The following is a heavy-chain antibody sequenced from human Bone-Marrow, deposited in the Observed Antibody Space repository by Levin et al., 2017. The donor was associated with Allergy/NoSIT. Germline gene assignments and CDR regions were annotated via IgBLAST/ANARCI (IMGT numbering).Heavy chain of an antibody. Sequence: SQTLSLTCKVSGGSMTSDIFSWSWIRQPPGKGLEFIGYIFHSGATYYNPSLKNRVTISVDMSKKQFSLNVNSVTAADTAIYYCARGSGAFDFWGLGTMVTVSS. CDR3: ARGSGAFDF. D-gene: IGHD3-10*01. J-gene: IGHJ3*01. V-gene: IGHV4-30-2*01. CDR2: IFHSGAT. CDR1: GGSMTSDIFS.